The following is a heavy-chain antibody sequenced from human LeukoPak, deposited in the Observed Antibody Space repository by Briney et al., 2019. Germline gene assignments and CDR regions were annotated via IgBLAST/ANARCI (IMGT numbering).Heavy chain of an antibody. V-gene: IGHV4-59*01. CDR3: ARGADSSGYYSIFYFDY. J-gene: IGHJ4*02. Sequence: PSETLSLTCTVSGGSISNYWWNWIRQPPGKGLEWIGYVFDSGGTNYNPSLKSRVTISVDTSKKQFSLKLSSVTAADTAVYYCARGADSSGYYSIFYFDYWGQGTLVTVSS. CDR2: VFDSGGT. CDR1: GGSISNYW. D-gene: IGHD3-22*01.